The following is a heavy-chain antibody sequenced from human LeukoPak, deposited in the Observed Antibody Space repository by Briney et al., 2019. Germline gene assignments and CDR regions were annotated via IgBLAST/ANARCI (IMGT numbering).Heavy chain of an antibody. V-gene: IGHV1-46*01. Sequence: ASVKVSCKASGYTFTSYYMHWVRQAPGQGLEWMGIINPSGGSTSYAQKFQGRVTMTRDMSTSTVYMELSSLRSEDTAVYYCARDGAPPYYYYYYMDVWGKGTTVTVSS. D-gene: IGHD3-10*01. CDR2: INPSGGST. J-gene: IGHJ6*03. CDR3: ARDGAPPYYYYYYMDV. CDR1: GYTFTSYY.